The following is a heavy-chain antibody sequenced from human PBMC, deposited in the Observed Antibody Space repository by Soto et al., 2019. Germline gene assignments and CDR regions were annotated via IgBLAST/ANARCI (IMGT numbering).Heavy chain of an antibody. J-gene: IGHJ4*02. CDR1: GFTFSSYA. CDR3: ARPDPHYDFWSGYDYYFDY. CDR2: ISYDGSNK. Sequence: GGSLRLSCAASGFTFSSYAMHWVRQAPGKGLEWVAVISYDGSNKYYADSVKGRFTISRDNSKNTLYLQMNSLRAEDTAVYYCARPDPHYDFWSGYDYYFDYWGQGTLVTVSS. D-gene: IGHD3-3*01. V-gene: IGHV3-30-3*01.